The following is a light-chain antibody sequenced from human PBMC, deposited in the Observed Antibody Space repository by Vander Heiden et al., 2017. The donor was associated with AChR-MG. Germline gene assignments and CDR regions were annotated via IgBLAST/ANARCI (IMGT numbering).Light chain of an antibody. J-gene: IGLJ3*02. V-gene: IGLV2-11*01. CDR1: SSDVGGYNY. CDR2: DVS. CDR3: CSYAGSFWV. Sequence: QSALTQPRSVSGSPGQSVTISCTGTSSDVGGYNYVSWYQQHPGKAPKLMIYDVSKRPSGVPDRFSGSKSGNTDSLTISGLQAEDEADYYCCSYAGSFWVFGGGTKLTVL.